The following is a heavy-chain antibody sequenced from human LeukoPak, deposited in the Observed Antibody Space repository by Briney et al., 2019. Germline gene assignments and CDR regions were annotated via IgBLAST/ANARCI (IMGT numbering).Heavy chain of an antibody. D-gene: IGHD4-17*01. CDR1: GFTFSSYA. V-gene: IGHV3-53*01. Sequence: GGSLRLSCAASGFTFSSYAMSWVRQAPGKGLEWVSVIYTGVSTYYADSVKGRFTISRDNSKNTLYLQMNSLRAEDTAVYYCARTVGYGDYHWFDPWGQGTLVTVSS. CDR2: IYTGVST. CDR3: ARTVGYGDYHWFDP. J-gene: IGHJ5*02.